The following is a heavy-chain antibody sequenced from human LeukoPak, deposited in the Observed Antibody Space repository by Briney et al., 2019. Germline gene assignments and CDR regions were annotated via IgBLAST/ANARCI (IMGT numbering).Heavy chain of an antibody. D-gene: IGHD2-15*01. V-gene: IGHV5-51*01. J-gene: IGHJ5*02. CDR3: ARLIEGAATGDWFDP. Sequence: GQSLKISCKGSGYSFTSYWIRWVRQMPGKGLEWMGIIYPVDSVTRYSPSFQGQVTISADKSISTAYLQWSSLKASDTAMYYCARLIEGAATGDWFDPWGQGTLVTVSS. CDR1: GYSFTSYW. CDR2: IYPVDSVT.